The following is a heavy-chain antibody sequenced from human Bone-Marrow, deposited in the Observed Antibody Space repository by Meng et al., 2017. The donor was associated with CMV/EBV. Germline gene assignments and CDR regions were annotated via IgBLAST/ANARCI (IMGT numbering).Heavy chain of an antibody. CDR2: IIPIFGTA. CDR3: ARALQGIAVAGTWWFDP. Sequence: GHFSSYAISWVRQAPGQGLEWMGGIIPIFGTANYAQKFQGRVTITADESTSTAYMELSSLRSEDTAVYYCARALQGIAVAGTWWFDPWGQGTLVTVSS. D-gene: IGHD6-19*01. CDR1: GHFSSYA. J-gene: IGHJ5*02. V-gene: IGHV1-69*01.